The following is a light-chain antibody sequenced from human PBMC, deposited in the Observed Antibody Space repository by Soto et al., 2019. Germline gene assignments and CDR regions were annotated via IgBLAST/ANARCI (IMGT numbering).Light chain of an antibody. J-gene: IGKJ4*01. CDR1: QSVSNNY. Sequence: EIVLTQAPGTLSLSPGERATLSCRASQSVSNNYLAWYQQKPGQAPRLLIYGASSRATGIPDRFSGSGSGTDFTLTISRLEPEDFAVYYCQQYGRSLTFGGGTKVDI. CDR2: GAS. CDR3: QQYGRSLT. V-gene: IGKV3-20*01.